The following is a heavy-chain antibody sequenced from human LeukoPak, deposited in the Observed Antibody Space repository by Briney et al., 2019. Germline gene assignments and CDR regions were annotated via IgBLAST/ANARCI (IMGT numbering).Heavy chain of an antibody. J-gene: IGHJ3*02. V-gene: IGHV4-61*02. D-gene: IGHD6-19*01. CDR2: IYTSGST. CDR3: ARVWRIAVAGKPVRHDAFDI. CDR1: GGSISSGSYY. Sequence: SETLSLTCTVSGGSISSGSYYWSWIRQPAGKGLEWIGRIYTSGSTNYNPSLKSRVTISVDTSKNQFSLKLSSVTAADTAVYYCARVWRIAVAGKPVRHDAFDIWGQGTMVTVSS.